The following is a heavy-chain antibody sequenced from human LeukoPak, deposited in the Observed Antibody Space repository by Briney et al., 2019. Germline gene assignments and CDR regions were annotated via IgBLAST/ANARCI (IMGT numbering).Heavy chain of an antibody. CDR1: GGSISSSSYY. V-gene: IGHV4-39*07. J-gene: IGHJ4*02. D-gene: IGHD6-13*01. CDR3: ARANIAAAAQPEYYFDY. CDR2: IYYSGST. Sequence: PSETLSLTCTVSGGSISSSSYYWGWIRQPPGKGLEWIGSIYYSGSTYYNPSLKSRVTISVDTSKNQFSLKLSSVTAADTAVYYCARANIAAAAQPEYYFDYWGQGTLVTVSS.